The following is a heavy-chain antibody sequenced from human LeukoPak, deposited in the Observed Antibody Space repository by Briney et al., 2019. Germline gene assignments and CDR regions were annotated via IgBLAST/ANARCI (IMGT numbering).Heavy chain of an antibody. D-gene: IGHD1-26*01. CDR1: GGSISSYY. V-gene: IGHV4-59*08. CDR3: ARQAWELLPFDY. Sequence: SETLSLTCTVSGGSISSYYWSWIRQPPGKGLEWIGYIYYSGSTNYNPSLKSRVTISVDTSKNQFSLKLSSVTAADTAVYYCARQAWELLPFDYWGQGTLVTVSS. J-gene: IGHJ4*02. CDR2: IYYSGST.